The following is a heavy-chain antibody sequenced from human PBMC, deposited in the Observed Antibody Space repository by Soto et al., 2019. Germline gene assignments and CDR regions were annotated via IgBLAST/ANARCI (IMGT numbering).Heavy chain of an antibody. Sequence: EVQLVESGGGLVQLGGSLRLSCAASGFTLNNYFIHWVRQAPGRGLVWVSRIKGDGSVINYAVSMEGRFTTSIDNAKNMGHLQMDSLRAEDTAVYYCARDPARNWFDPWGQGTLVTVSS. CDR1: GFTLNNYF. V-gene: IGHV3-74*01. CDR3: ARDPARNWFDP. CDR2: IKGDGSVI. D-gene: IGHD6-6*01. J-gene: IGHJ5*02.